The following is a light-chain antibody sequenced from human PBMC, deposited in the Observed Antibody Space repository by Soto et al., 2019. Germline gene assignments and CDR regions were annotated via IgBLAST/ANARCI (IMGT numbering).Light chain of an antibody. CDR3: QHYNSLPIT. CDR1: QSIASY. CDR2: DAS. J-gene: IGKJ5*01. Sequence: DIQMTQSPSSLSASVVDRVTITCRASQSIASYLNWYQHKTGQAPKLLIYDASQLETGVPSKFSGSGSGTDFTFTINNLQAEDIGTYYCQHYNSLPITFGQGTRLEIK. V-gene: IGKV1-33*01.